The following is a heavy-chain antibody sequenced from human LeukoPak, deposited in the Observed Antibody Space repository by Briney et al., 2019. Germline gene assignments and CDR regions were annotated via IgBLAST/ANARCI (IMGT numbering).Heavy chain of an antibody. D-gene: IGHD2-15*01. V-gene: IGHV3-23*01. CDR2: ISGSGGST. CDR3: AKENGYCSGGNCYPYYYYGMDV. Sequence: GGSLRLSCAASGFTFSSYAMSWVRQAPGKGLEWVSAISGSGGSTYYADSVKGRFTISRDNSKNTLYLQMNSLRAEDTAVYYCAKENGYCSGGNCYPYYYYGMDVWGQGTTVTVSS. CDR1: GFTFSSYA. J-gene: IGHJ6*02.